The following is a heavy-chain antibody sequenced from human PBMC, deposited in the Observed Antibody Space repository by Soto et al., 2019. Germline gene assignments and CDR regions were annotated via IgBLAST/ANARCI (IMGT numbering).Heavy chain of an antibody. CDR3: AGGPARSMFDY. Sequence: QVQLQESGPGLVKPSQTLSLTCSVSGGSVSGGGYYWSWIRQLPGKGLEWIGYIYHTGNAFYNPSLKSRVTIWLDTSKSQFSLMLTSVTAADTAMYYCAGGPARSMFDYWGKGTLVTVSS. V-gene: IGHV4-31*03. J-gene: IGHJ4*02. D-gene: IGHD3-16*01. CDR1: GGSVSGGGYY. CDR2: IYHTGNA.